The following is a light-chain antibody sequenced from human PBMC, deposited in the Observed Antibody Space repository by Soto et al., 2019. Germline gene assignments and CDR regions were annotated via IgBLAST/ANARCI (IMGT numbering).Light chain of an antibody. J-gene: IGLJ3*02. V-gene: IGLV1-44*01. CDR1: SSNIGSNT. CDR2: TDD. Sequence: QSVLTQPPSTSGTPGQRVTISCSGSSSNIGSNTVNWYQQLPGTAPKFRIYTDDQRPSGVPDRFSGSKSGTSASLAISGLQSEDEADYYCAAWDDNLNGPVFGGGTKLTVL. CDR3: AAWDDNLNGPV.